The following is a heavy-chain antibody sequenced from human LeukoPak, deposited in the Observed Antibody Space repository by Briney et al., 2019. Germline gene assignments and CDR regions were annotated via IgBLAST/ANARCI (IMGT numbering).Heavy chain of an antibody. Sequence: GGSLRLSCAASGFTFSSYGMHWVRQAPGKGLEWVAFIRYDGSNKYYADSVKGRFTNSRDNSKNTLYLQMNSLRAEDTAVYYCAKDRGRFLEWLPPGPVYYYYYYMDVWGKGTTVTVSS. D-gene: IGHD3-3*01. CDR2: IRYDGSNK. J-gene: IGHJ6*03. CDR3: AKDRGRFLEWLPPGPVYYYYYYMDV. CDR1: GFTFSSYG. V-gene: IGHV3-30*02.